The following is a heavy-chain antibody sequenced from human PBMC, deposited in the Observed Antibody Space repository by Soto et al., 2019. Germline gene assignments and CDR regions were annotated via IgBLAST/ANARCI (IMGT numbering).Heavy chain of an antibody. V-gene: IGHV4-30-2*01. CDR2: IYHSGST. D-gene: IGHD2-2*01. Sequence: SETLSLTCAVSGGSISSGGYSWNWIRQPPGKGLEWIGYIYHSGSTLYNPSLKSRFTISVDKSKNQFSLKLSSLTSADTSVYYCAREGDCISTTCSFQLDAFGIWREVRM. J-gene: IGHJ3*02. CDR3: AREGDCISTTCSFQLDAFGI. CDR1: GGSISSGGYS.